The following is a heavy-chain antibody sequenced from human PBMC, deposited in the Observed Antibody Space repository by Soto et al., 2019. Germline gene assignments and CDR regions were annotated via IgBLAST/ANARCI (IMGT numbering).Heavy chain of an antibody. Sequence: QVQLVQSGAEVKKPGASVKVSCKASGYTFTSNIMHWVRQAPGQRLEWMGWINAGNGNTKYSQKFQGRVTITRDTSASTDYMELSSLRSEDTAVYYCARDWSSVLLLDYWGQGTLVTVSS. CDR1: GYTFTSNI. D-gene: IGHD3-10*01. V-gene: IGHV1-3*01. CDR3: ARDWSSVLLLDY. CDR2: INAGNGNT. J-gene: IGHJ4*02.